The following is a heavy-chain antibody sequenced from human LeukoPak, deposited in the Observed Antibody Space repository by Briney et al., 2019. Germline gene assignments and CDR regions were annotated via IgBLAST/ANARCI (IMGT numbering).Heavy chain of an antibody. Sequence: ASVKVSSTASLYTFTNYGISWVRQAPGQGLEWGGWISAYTGKTNYAQKVQGRVTMTTDTATSTANMDLRSLRSDDTAVYYCAREKYTYGRGFYFDYWGQGTLVTVSS. CDR2: ISAYTGKT. D-gene: IGHD5-18*01. CDR3: AREKYTYGRGFYFDY. CDR1: LYTFTNYG. V-gene: IGHV1-18*01. J-gene: IGHJ4*02.